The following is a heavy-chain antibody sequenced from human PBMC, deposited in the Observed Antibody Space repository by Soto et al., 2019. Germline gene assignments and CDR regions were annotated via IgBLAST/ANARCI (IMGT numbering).Heavy chain of an antibody. CDR2: FYYSGNT. Sequence: SETLSLTCTVSGDSISDYYWSWIRQPAGKGLEWIGRFYYSGNTKSNPSLKSRVTMAADTSKNQFSLSLRSVTAADSAIYYCARMYNSGFYRPEGDYFFYGMDVWGQGTTVTVSS. V-gene: IGHV4-4*07. CDR1: GDSISDYY. J-gene: IGHJ6*02. D-gene: IGHD6-19*01. CDR3: ARMYNSGFYRPEGDYFFYGMDV.